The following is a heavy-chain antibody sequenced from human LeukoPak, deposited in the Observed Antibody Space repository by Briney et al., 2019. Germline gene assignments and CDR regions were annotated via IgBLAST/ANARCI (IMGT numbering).Heavy chain of an antibody. V-gene: IGHV4-39*01. D-gene: IGHD4-17*01. J-gene: IGHJ4*02. CDR3: ARQYGPIDY. CDR1: SGSISSAGYY. CDR2: IYYSGST. Sequence: TSETLTLTCTVSSGSISSAGYYWGWIRQPPGRGLEWIGSIYYSGSTYYNPSLKSRVTISVDTSKNQFSLKLYSVTAADTSVYSCARQYGPIDYWGQGTLVTVSS.